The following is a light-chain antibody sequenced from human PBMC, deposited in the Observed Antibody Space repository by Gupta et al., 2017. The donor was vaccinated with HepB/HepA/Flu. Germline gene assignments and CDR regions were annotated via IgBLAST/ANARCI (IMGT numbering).Light chain of an antibody. CDR3: CSYAGSSTHVV. CDR1: SSDVGSYNL. V-gene: IGLV2-23*02. Sequence: QSALTQPASVSGSPGQSITISCTVTSSDVGSYNLVSWYQQHTGKAPKLMIYEVSKRPSGVSNRFSGSKSGNTASLTISGLQAEDEADYYCCSYAGSSTHVVFGGGTKLTVL. CDR2: EVS. J-gene: IGLJ2*01.